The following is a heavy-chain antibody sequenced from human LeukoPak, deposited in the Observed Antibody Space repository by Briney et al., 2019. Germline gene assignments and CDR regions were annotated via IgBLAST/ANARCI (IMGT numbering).Heavy chain of an antibody. CDR2: IYSGGST. V-gene: IGHV3-66*01. CDR3: ARDQRITMVRGVNDY. Sequence: PGGSLRLSCAASGFTVSSNYMSWVRQAPGKGLEWVSVIYSGGSTYYADSVKGRFTISRDNSKNTLYLQMNSLRAEDTAVYYCARDQRITMVRGVNDYWGQGTLVTVSS. CDR1: GFTVSSNY. D-gene: IGHD3-10*01. J-gene: IGHJ4*02.